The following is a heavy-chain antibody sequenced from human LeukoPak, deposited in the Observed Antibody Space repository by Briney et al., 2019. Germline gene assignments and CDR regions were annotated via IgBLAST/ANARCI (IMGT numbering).Heavy chain of an antibody. D-gene: IGHD4-11*01. Sequence: GGSLRLSCVASGFTFSSYWMHWVRQAPGKGLVWVSHIDTDGSVTNYADSVKGRFTISRDNAKNTLYLQMNSLRAEDTAVYYCTSGLQGIDYWGQGTLVTVSS. CDR1: GFTFSSYW. V-gene: IGHV3-74*01. CDR3: TSGLQGIDY. CDR2: IDTDGSVT. J-gene: IGHJ4*02.